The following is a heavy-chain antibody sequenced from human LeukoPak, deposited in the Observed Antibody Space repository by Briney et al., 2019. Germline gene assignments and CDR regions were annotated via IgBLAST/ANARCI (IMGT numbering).Heavy chain of an antibody. D-gene: IGHD3-9*01. CDR2: MNPNSGNT. V-gene: IGHV1-8*03. CDR3: ARSDYDILTGYYYFDY. Sequence: ASVKVSCKASGYTFTSYDINWVRQATGQGLEWMGWMNPNSGNTGYAQKFQGRVTITRNTSISTAYMELSSLRSEDTGVYYCARSDYDILTGYYYFDYRGQGTLVTVSS. CDR1: GYTFTSYD. J-gene: IGHJ4*02.